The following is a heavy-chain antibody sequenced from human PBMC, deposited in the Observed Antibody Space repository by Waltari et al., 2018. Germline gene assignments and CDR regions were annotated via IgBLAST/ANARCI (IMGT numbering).Heavy chain of an antibody. J-gene: IGHJ3*02. CDR1: GFTFSSYA. CDR3: ARVRMIVVVTDAFDI. CDR2: ISYDGSNK. Sequence: QVQLVESGGGVVQPGRSLRLSCAASGFTFSSYAMHWVRQAPGKGLEWVAVISYDGSNKYYADSVKGQFTISRDNSKNTLYLQMNSLRAEDTAVYYCARVRMIVVVTDAFDIWGQGTMVTVSS. D-gene: IGHD3-22*01. V-gene: IGHV3-30-3*01.